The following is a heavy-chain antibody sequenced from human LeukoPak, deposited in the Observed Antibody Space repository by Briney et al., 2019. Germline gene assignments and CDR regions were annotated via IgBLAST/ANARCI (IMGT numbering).Heavy chain of an antibody. V-gene: IGHV4-34*01. CDR1: GGSFSGYY. Sequence: SETLSLTCAVYGGSFSGYYWSWIRQPPGKGLEWIGEINHSGSTNHNPSLKSRVTISVDTSKNQFSLKLSSVTAADTAVYYCARVAAAGNEADYWGQGTLVTVSS. D-gene: IGHD6-13*01. CDR3: ARVAAAGNEADY. CDR2: INHSGST. J-gene: IGHJ4*02.